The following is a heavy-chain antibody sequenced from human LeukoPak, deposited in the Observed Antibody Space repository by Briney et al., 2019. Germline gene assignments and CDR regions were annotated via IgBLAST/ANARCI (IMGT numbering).Heavy chain of an antibody. J-gene: IGHJ6*03. D-gene: IGHD3-3*01. CDR2: IYYSGST. CDR1: GYSISSGYY. CDR3: AGVVIMGDYYYYYMDV. Sequence: SETLSLTCTVSGYSISSGYYWGWIRQPPGKGLEWIGYIYYSGSTNYNPSLKSRVTISVDTSKNQFSLKLSSVTAADTAVYYCAGVVIMGDYYYYYMDVWGKGTTVTVSS. V-gene: IGHV4-61*01.